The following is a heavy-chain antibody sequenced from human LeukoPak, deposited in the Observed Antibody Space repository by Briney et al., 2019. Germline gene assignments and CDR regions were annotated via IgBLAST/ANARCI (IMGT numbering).Heavy chain of an antibody. V-gene: IGHV1-2*02. D-gene: IGHD6-19*01. CDR3: ARVVAVAGTSGWFDP. CDR2: INPNSGGT. Sequence: ASVKVSCKASGYTFIGYYMHWVRQAPGQGLEWMGWINPNSGGTNYAQKFQGRVTMTRDTSISTAYMELSRLRSDDTAVYYCARVVAVAGTSGWFDPWGQGTLVTVSS. CDR1: GYTFIGYY. J-gene: IGHJ5*02.